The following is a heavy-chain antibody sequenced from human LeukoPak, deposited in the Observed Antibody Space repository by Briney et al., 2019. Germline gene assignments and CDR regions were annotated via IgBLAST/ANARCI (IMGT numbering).Heavy chain of an antibody. V-gene: IGHV3-30*02. J-gene: IGHJ6*03. CDR1: GFTFSSYG. CDR2: IRYDGSNK. CDR3: AKDPVPAEYYYYYYMDV. Sequence: GGSLRLSCAASGFTFSSYGMHWVRQAPGKGLEWVAFIRYDGSNKYYADSVKGRFTISRDNSKNTLYLQMNSLRAEDTAVYYCAKDPVPAEYYYYYYMDVWGKGTTVTVSS.